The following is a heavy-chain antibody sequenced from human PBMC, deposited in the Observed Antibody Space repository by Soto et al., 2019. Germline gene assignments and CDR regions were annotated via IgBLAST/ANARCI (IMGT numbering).Heavy chain of an antibody. CDR2: INHSGSWLQWIGEVNHSGST. Sequence: QVQIQQWGVGLLKPSETLSLTCAVYGGSFSDYYWSWIRQPPGKGLEWIGEINHSGSWLQWIGEVNHSGSTNYNPPLKSRGTISVDTSKNQFPLGLSSVPPADTAGYYGARGGGVRGYYMDVWSKGTTVTVSS. J-gene: IGHJ6*03. D-gene: IGHD3-16*01. V-gene: IGHV4-34*01. CDR3: ARGGGVRGYYMDV. CDR1: GGSFSDYY.